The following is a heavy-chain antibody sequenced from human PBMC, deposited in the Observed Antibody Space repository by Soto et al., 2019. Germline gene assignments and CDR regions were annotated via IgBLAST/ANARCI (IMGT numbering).Heavy chain of an antibody. CDR2: IVVGSGNT. Sequence: SVKVSCKASGYTFTSYGMRWVRQARGQRLEWIGWIVVGSGNTNYAQKFQERVTITRDMSTSTAYMELSSLRSEDTAVYYCAALPQVTTRYYYYYMDVWGKGTTVTVSS. J-gene: IGHJ6*03. CDR1: GYTFTSYG. D-gene: IGHD4-4*01. CDR3: AALPQVTTRYYYYYMDV. V-gene: IGHV1-58*02.